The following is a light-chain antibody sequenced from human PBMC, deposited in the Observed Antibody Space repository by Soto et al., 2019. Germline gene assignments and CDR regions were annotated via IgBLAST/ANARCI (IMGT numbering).Light chain of an antibody. Sequence: DIQMTQSPSSVSASVGDRVTITCRASQDISSWLAWYQHKPGKAPSLLIYAASSLQSGVPSRFRGSGSGTDFALPIAGLESEDFATYYCQQDNSFPLTFGGGTKVEIK. CDR3: QQDNSFPLT. J-gene: IGKJ4*01. CDR2: AAS. CDR1: QDISSW. V-gene: IGKV1D-12*01.